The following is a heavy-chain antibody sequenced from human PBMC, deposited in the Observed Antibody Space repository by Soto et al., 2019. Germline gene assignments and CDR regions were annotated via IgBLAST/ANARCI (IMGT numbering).Heavy chain of an antibody. V-gene: IGHV4-59*01. CDR3: ARDSVGSGYD. CDR1: GGSMSSYY. CDR2: IYYSGYT. J-gene: IGHJ4*02. Sequence: QVQLQESGPGLVKPSETLSLTCAVSGGSMSSYYWSWIRQPPGKRPEWIGYIYYSGYTNYNPSLRSRVTISVDTSKSQLSLKLGSVTAADTAVYYCARDSVGSGYDWGQGTLVTVSS. D-gene: IGHD5-12*01.